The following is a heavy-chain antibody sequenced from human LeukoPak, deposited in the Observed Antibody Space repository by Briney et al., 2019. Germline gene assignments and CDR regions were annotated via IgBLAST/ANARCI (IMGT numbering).Heavy chain of an antibody. J-gene: IGHJ4*02. D-gene: IGHD3-22*01. Sequence: PSETLSLTCAVSGGSISSYYWSWIRQPPGKGLEWIGYIYYSGSTNYNPSLKSRVTISVDTSKNQFSLKLSSVTAADTAVYYCARGWDSSGYYPPNIHFDYWGQGTLVTVSS. V-gene: IGHV4-59*01. CDR2: IYYSGST. CDR1: GGSISSYY. CDR3: ARGWDSSGYYPPNIHFDY.